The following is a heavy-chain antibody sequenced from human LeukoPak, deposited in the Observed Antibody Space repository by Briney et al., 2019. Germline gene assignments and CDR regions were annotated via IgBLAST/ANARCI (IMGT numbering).Heavy chain of an antibody. D-gene: IGHD6-19*01. CDR2: INPDNGGT. CDR3: AKVGYSSGWYGFDI. CDR1: GYSFAAHY. V-gene: IGHV1-2*06. Sequence: ASVKVSCKASGYSFAAHYVHWVRQAPGQGLEWMGRINPDNGGTNYAQKFQGRVTMARDTSISTAYMELSRLTSDDTAVYYCAKVGYSSGWYGFDIWGQGTMVTVSS. J-gene: IGHJ3*02.